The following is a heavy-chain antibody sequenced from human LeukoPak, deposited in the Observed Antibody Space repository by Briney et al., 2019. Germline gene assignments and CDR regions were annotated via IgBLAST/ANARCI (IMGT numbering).Heavy chain of an antibody. D-gene: IGHD5-12*01. CDR3: ARGGANYYYYMDV. J-gene: IGHJ6*03. V-gene: IGHV3-21*01. CDR2: ISSSSSYI. Sequence: PGGSLRLSCAASGFTFSSCSMNWVRQAPGKGLEWVSSISSSSSYIYYADSVKGRFTISRDNAKNSLYLQMNSLRAEDTAVYYCARGGANYYYYMDVWGKGTTVTVSS. CDR1: GFTFSSCS.